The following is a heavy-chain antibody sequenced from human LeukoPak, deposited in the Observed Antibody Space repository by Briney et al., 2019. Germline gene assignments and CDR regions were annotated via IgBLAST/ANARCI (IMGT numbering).Heavy chain of an antibody. J-gene: IGHJ4*02. CDR1: GGSMSSSSYY. CDR2: IFYSGII. Sequence: KSSETLSLTCTVSGGSMSSSSYYWGWIRQPPGKGLEWIGRIFYSGIIYYNPSLKSRVTMSVDTSKNQFSLRLSSVTAADTAVYFCARRPRNEILTGTPFDYWGQGILVTVSS. CDR3: ARRPRNEILTGTPFDY. V-gene: IGHV4-39*01. D-gene: IGHD3-9*01.